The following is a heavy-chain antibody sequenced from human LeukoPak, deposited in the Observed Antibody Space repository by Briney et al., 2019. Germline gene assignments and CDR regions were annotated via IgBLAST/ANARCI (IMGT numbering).Heavy chain of an antibody. CDR3: ARGPLVVVAATLYWFDP. V-gene: IGHV1-2*02. D-gene: IGHD2-15*01. CDR1: GYTFTGYY. J-gene: IGHJ5*02. CDR2: INPNSGGT. Sequence: ASVKVSCKASGYTFTGYYMHWVRQAPAQGLEWMGWINPNSGGTNYAQKFQGRVTMTRDTSISTAYMELSRLRSDDAAVYYCARGPLVVVAATLYWFDPWGQGTLVTVSS.